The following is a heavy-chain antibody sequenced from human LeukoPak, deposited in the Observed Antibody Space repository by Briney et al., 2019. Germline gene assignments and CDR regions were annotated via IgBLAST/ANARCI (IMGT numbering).Heavy chain of an antibody. V-gene: IGHV1-8*01. CDR3: ARGTPAAIGEFDP. CDR1: GYTFTSYD. D-gene: IGHD2-2*01. J-gene: IGHJ5*02. Sequence: ASVKVSCKASGYTFTSYDINWVRQATGQGLEWMGWMNPNSGNTGYAQKFQGRVTMTRNTSKSTAYMELSGLRSEDTAVYYCARGTPAAIGEFDPWGQGTLVTVSS. CDR2: MNPNSGNT.